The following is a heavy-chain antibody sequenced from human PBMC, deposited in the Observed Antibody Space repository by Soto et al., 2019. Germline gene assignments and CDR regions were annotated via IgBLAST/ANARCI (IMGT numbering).Heavy chain of an antibody. V-gene: IGHV3-73*01. CDR2: IRSKANNYAT. J-gene: IGHJ6*03. Sequence: GGSLRLSCAASGFTFSGSAMHWVRQASGKGLEWVGRIRSKANNYATSYAASVKGRFTISRDDSKNTAYLQMNSLKTEDTAVYYCLTGTVTDYYDYYMDVWGKGTTVTVSS. CDR3: LTGTVTDYYDYYMDV. D-gene: IGHD4-4*01. CDR1: GFTFSGSA.